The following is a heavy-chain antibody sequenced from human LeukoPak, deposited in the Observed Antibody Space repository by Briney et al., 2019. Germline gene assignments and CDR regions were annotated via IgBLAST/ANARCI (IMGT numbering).Heavy chain of an antibody. CDR1: GGSISSYY. D-gene: IGHD3-22*01. Sequence: PSETLSLTCTVSGGSISSYYWSWIRQPPGKVLEWIGYIYYSGGTNYNPSLKSRVTISVDTSKNQFSLKLSSVTAADTAVYYCARERGRYYDSSGYYYSENWFDPWGQGTLVTVSS. J-gene: IGHJ5*02. CDR2: IYYSGGT. V-gene: IGHV4-59*01. CDR3: ARERGRYYDSSGYYYSENWFDP.